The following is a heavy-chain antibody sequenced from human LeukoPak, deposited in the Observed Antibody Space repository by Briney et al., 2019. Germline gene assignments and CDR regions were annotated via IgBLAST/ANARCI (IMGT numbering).Heavy chain of an antibody. J-gene: IGHJ4*02. V-gene: IGHV4-59*12. CDR3: ARYDFWSGRFDY. D-gene: IGHD3-3*01. CDR1: GGSISSYY. Sequence: SETLSLTCTVSGGSISSYYWSWIRQPPGKGLEWIGYIYYSGSTNYNPSLKSRVTISVDTSKNQFSLKLSSVTAADTAVYYCARYDFWSGRFDYWGQGTLVTVSS. CDR2: IYYSGST.